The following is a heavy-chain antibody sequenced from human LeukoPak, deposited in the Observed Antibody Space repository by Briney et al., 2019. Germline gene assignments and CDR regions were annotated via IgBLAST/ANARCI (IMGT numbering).Heavy chain of an antibody. CDR3: AKDDLEGYGKQAFDY. V-gene: IGHV4-34*01. CDR2: INHSGST. J-gene: IGHJ4*02. Sequence: PSETLSLTCAVYGGSFSGYYWSWIRQPPGKGLEWIGEINHSGSTNYNPSLKSRVTISVDTSKNQFSLKLSSVTAADTAVYYCAKDDLEGYGKQAFDYWGQGTLVTVSS. D-gene: IGHD5-18*01. CDR1: GGSFSGYY.